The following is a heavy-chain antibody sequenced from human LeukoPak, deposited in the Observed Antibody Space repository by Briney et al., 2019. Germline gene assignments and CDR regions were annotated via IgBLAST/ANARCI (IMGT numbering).Heavy chain of an antibody. D-gene: IGHD6-19*01. Sequence: ASVKVSCKASGGTFSSYAISWVRQAPGQGLEWMGRIIPIFGTANYAQKFQGRVTITADKSTSTAYMELSSLRAEDTAVYYCARDRGSSGWYEFDYWGQGTLVTVSS. CDR1: GGTFSSYA. CDR3: ARDRGSSGWYEFDY. J-gene: IGHJ4*02. CDR2: IIPIFGTA. V-gene: IGHV1-69*06.